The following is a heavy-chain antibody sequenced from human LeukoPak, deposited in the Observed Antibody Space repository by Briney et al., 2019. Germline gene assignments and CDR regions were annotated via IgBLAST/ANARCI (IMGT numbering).Heavy chain of an antibody. CDR1: GGSISSYY. D-gene: IGHD4-17*01. V-gene: IGHV4-59*01. CDR3: ARAPDYGEPPDY. Sequence: SETLTLTCTVSGGSISSYYWSWIRQPPGKGLEWIGYIYYSGSTNYNPSLKSRVTISVDTSKNQFSLKLSSVTAADTAVYYCARAPDYGEPPDYWGQGTLVTVSS. CDR2: IYYSGST. J-gene: IGHJ4*02.